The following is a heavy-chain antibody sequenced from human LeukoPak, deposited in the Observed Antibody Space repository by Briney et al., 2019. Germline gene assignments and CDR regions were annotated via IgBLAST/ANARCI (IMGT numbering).Heavy chain of an antibody. CDR2: IYHSGST. V-gene: IGHV4-4*02. Sequence: PSETLSLTCAVSGGSISRSKWWSWVRQPPGKGLEWIGEIYHSGSTNYNPSLKSRVTISVDKSKNQFSLKLSSVTAADTAIYYCARSIVGPGTSYFDQWGQGTLVAVSS. D-gene: IGHD1-26*01. CDR3: ARSIVGPGTSYFDQ. CDR1: GGSISRSKW. J-gene: IGHJ4*02.